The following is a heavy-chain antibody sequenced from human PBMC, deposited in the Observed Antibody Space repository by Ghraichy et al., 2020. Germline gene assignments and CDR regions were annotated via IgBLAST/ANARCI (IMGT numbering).Heavy chain of an antibody. D-gene: IGHD3-10*01. V-gene: IGHV3-30*02. Sequence: GGSLRLSCAASGFTFSSYGMHWVRQAPGKGLEWVAFIRYDGSNKYYADSVKGRFTISRDNSKNTLYLQMNSLRAEDTAVYYCAKGPVLLWFGEENWFDPWGQGTLVTVSS. CDR2: IRYDGSNK. CDR3: AKGPVLLWFGEENWFDP. J-gene: IGHJ5*02. CDR1: GFTFSSYG.